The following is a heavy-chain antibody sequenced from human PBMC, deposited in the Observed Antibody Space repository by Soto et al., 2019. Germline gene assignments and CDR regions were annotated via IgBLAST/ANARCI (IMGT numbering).Heavy chain of an antibody. CDR1: GYNFGNYD. CDR2: MNPKNGDT. Sequence: QVQLVQSGAEVKRPGASVKVSCKASGYNFGNYDLNWVRQAPGKGLEWMGGMNPKNGDTGQAQKFKGRVTLTRNTSITTAYKELTGKRPDDTAMYYGARRPSRLIMTADAYEGWGWGPPWGQGTLVIASS. CDR3: ARRPSRLIMTADAYEGWGWGPP. V-gene: IGHV1-8*02. J-gene: IGHJ5*02. D-gene: IGHD2-21*02.